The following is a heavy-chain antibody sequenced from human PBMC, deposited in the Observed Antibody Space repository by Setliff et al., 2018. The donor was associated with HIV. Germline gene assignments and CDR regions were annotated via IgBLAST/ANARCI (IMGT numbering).Heavy chain of an antibody. V-gene: IGHV4-31*03. CDR3: ARHRASSSGFPLDF. J-gene: IGHJ4*02. CDR1: SSSIRGGGYY. CDR2: INHSGNT. Sequence: PSETLSLTCTVSSSSIRGGGYYWNWIRQHPGKGLERIGYINHSGNTYYYPSLKSRVTMSVDTSKNQFSLRLSSVTATDTAVYYCARHRASSSGFPLDFWGQGILVTVSS. D-gene: IGHD6-6*01.